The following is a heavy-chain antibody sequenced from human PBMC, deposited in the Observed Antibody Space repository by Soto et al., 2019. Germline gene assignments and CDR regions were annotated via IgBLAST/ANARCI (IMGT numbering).Heavy chain of an antibody. Sequence: GGSLRLSCVASGITFGRRAMSWVRQAPGEGLEWVSTITDTGGDTKYADSVRGRFTMSRDNSKKTLYLQMNSLRVEDSALYYCARGSTDSYPGSRIFDFWGRGTLVTVSS. CDR2: ITDTGGDT. CDR3: ARGSTDSYPGSRIFDF. CDR1: GITFGRRA. V-gene: IGHV3-23*01. J-gene: IGHJ4*02. D-gene: IGHD3-10*01.